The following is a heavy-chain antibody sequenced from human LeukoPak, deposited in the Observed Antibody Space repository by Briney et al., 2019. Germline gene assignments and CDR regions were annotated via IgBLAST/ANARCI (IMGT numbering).Heavy chain of an antibody. CDR2: IYHSGST. V-gene: IGHV4-38-2*02. J-gene: IGHJ4*02. D-gene: IGHD4-17*01. CDR3: ARARTTVTDLWY. CDR1: GYSISSGYY. Sequence: SETLSLTCTVSGYSISSGYYWGWIRQPPGKGLEWIGSIYHSGSTYYNPSLKSRVTISVDTSKNQFSLKLSSVTAADTAVYYCARARTTVTDLWYWGQGTLVTVSS.